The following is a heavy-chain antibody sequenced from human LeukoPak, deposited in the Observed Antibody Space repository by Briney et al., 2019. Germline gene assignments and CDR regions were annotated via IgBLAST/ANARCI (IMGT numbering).Heavy chain of an antibody. Sequence: PSETLSLTCAVYGGSFSGYYWSWIRQPPGKGLEWIGEISHSGSTNYNPSLKSRVTISVDTSKNQFSLKLSSVTAADTAVYCCARVLNETYYDFWSGYGGDWFDPWGQGTLVTVSS. CDR1: GGSFSGYY. J-gene: IGHJ5*02. CDR2: ISHSGST. CDR3: ARVLNETYYDFWSGYGGDWFDP. D-gene: IGHD3-3*01. V-gene: IGHV4-34*01.